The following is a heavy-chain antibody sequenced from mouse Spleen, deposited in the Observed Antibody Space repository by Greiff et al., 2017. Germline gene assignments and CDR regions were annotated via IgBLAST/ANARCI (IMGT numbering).Heavy chain of an antibody. V-gene: IGHV1S81*02. CDR3: TRNYGYQRAMDY. J-gene: IGHJ4*01. Sequence: QVQLQQSGAELVKPGASVKLSCKASGYTFTSYYMYWVKQRPGQGLEWIGEINPSNGGTNFNEKFKSKATLTVDKSSSTAYMQLSSLTSEDSAVYYCTRNYGYQRAMDYWGQGTSVTVSS. D-gene: IGHD1-2*01. CDR2: INPSNGGT. CDR1: GYTFTSYY.